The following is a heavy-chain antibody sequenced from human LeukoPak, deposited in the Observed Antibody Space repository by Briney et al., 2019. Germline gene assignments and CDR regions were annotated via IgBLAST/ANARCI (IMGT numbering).Heavy chain of an antibody. V-gene: IGHV4-34*01. CDR2: INHSGST. CDR1: GGSFSGYY. D-gene: IGHD6-13*01. J-gene: IGHJ5*02. Sequence: SETLSLTCAVYGGSFSGYYWSWIRQPPGKGLEWIGEINHSGSTNYNPSLKSRVTISVGTSKNQFSLKLSSVTAADTAVYYCARVRSSSWSHNWFDPRGQGTLVTVSS. CDR3: ARVRSSSWSHNWFDP.